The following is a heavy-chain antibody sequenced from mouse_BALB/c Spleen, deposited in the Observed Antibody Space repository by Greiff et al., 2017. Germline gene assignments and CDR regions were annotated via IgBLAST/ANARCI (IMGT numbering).Heavy chain of an antibody. CDR3: ARGMDY. J-gene: IGHJ4*01. V-gene: IGHV3-2*02. CDR2: ISYSGST. CDR1: GYSITSDYA. Sequence: EVKLKESGPGLVKPSQSLSLTCTVTGYSITSDYAWNWIRQFPGNKLEWMGYISYSGSTSYNPSLKSRISITRDTSKNQFFLQLNSVTTEDTATYYCARGMDYWGQGTSVTVSS.